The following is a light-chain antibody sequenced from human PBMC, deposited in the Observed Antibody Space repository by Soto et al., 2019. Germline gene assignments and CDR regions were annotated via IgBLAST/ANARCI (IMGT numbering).Light chain of an antibody. CDR1: QSISSY. CDR3: QQSYSTPRT. J-gene: IGKJ2*01. V-gene: IGKV1-39*01. Sequence: DIPMTQSPSSLSASVGDRVTITCRASQSISSYVSWYQQKPGKAPNLLIYGASTLQSGVPSRFKGSGSGTVFTLTISSLQPEDSATYFCQQSYSTPRTFGQGTKLEI. CDR2: GAS.